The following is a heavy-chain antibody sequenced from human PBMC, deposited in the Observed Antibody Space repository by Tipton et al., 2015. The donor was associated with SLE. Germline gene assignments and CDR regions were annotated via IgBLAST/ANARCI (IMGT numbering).Heavy chain of an antibody. V-gene: IGHV3-66*01. Sequence: SLRLSCAASGFTFSSYAMSWVRQAPGKGLEWVSLIYSGGGTFYADSVKGRFTISRDNSKNTLYLQMNSLRVEDTAVYYCALGKPFDFWGQGTKVTVSS. J-gene: IGHJ3*01. CDR3: ALGKPFDF. CDR1: GFTFSSYA. CDR2: IYSGGGT.